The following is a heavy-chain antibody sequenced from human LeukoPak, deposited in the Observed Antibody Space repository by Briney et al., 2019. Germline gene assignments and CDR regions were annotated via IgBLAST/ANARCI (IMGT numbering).Heavy chain of an antibody. J-gene: IGHJ3*02. Sequence: GGSLRLSCAASGFTFDDYGMSWVRQAPGKGLEWVSGINWNGGSTGYAGSVKGRFTISRDNAKNSLYLQMNSLRAEDTALYYCARASGSIAYDAFDIWGQGTMVTVSS. V-gene: IGHV3-20*04. CDR2: INWNGGST. CDR3: ARASGSIAYDAFDI. CDR1: GFTFDDYG. D-gene: IGHD6-6*01.